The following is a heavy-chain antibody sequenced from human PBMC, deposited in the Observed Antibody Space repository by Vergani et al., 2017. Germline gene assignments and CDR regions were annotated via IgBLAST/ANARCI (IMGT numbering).Heavy chain of an antibody. V-gene: IGHV1-69*08. Sequence: QVQLVQSGAEVKKPGSSVKVSCKASGATFRSNTISWVRQVPGQGLEWMGRIIPVLGKTKYAQDFQGRLTITADTSTSTAYMALNSLRSQDTDVYYCARDPRGYCGDPEDYYYGMDVWGQGTTVTVSS. CDR2: IIPVLGKT. CDR3: ARDPRGYCGDPEDYYYGMDV. D-gene: IGHD2-21*01. CDR1: GATFRSNT. J-gene: IGHJ6*02.